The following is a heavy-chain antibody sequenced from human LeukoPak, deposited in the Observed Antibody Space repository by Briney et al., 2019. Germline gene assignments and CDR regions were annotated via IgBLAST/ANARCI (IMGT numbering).Heavy chain of an antibody. J-gene: IGHJ3*02. D-gene: IGHD3-16*02. CDR2: IYSGGST. V-gene: IGHV3-53*01. Sequence: GSLRLSCAASGFTVSSNYMSWVRQAPGKGLEWVSVIYSGGSTYYADSVKGRFTISRDNSKNTLYLQMNSLRAEDTAVYYCARAPMITFGGVIVPDAFDIWGQGTMVTVSS. CDR1: GFTVSSNY. CDR3: ARAPMITFGGVIVPDAFDI.